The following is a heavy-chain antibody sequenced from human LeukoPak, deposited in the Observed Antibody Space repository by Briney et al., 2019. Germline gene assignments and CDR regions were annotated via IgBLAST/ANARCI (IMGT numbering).Heavy chain of an antibody. CDR3: ARRYYDILTGYPKEDY. D-gene: IGHD3-9*01. J-gene: IGHJ4*02. CDR1: GYTFTSYG. Sequence: ASVKVSCKASGYTFTSYGISWVRQAPRQGLEWMGWISAYNGNTNYAQKLQGRVTMTTDTSTSTAYMELRSLRSDDTAVYYCARRYYDILTGYPKEDYWGQGTLVTVSS. V-gene: IGHV1-18*01. CDR2: ISAYNGNT.